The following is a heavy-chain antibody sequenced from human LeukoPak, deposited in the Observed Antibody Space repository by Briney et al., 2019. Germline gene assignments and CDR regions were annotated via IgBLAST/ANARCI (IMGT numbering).Heavy chain of an antibody. J-gene: IGHJ3*02. D-gene: IGHD3-10*01. CDR1: GFSFSTYW. Sequence: PGGSLKLSCAASGFSFSTYWMNWVRQVPGRGLEWVGNINQDGSVKYYVDSVKGRFTISRDNTKNSLYLQMNNLRAEDTALYSCARAFCASGSHDIWGQGTMVTVSS. V-gene: IGHV3-7*01. CDR2: INQDGSVK. CDR3: ARAFCASGSHDI.